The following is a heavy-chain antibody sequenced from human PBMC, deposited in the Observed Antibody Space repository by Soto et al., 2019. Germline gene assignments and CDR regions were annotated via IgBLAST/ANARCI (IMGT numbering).Heavy chain of an antibody. D-gene: IGHD5-18*01. Sequence: SETLSLTCTVSGGSISSSSYYWGWIRQPPGKGLEWIGSIYYSGSTYYNPSLKSRVTISVDTSKNQFSLKLSSVTAADTAVYYCARLEPPGIQLWSRANGMDVWGQGTTVTVSS. CDR2: IYYSGST. CDR1: GGSISSSSYY. V-gene: IGHV4-39*01. J-gene: IGHJ6*02. CDR3: ARLEPPGIQLWSRANGMDV.